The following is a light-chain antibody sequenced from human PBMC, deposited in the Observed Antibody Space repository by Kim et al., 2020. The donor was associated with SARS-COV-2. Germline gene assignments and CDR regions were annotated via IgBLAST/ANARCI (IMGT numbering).Light chain of an antibody. CDR2: TAS. CDR3: QQVNDYPHT. J-gene: IGKJ2*01. Sequence: ASVGDSVTITCRASQGISSYLAWYQQNPGKAPKLLIHTASTLHSGVPSRFSGRGSGTDFTLTISSLQPEDFATYYCQQVNDYPHTFGQGTKLEI. V-gene: IGKV1-9*01. CDR1: QGISSY.